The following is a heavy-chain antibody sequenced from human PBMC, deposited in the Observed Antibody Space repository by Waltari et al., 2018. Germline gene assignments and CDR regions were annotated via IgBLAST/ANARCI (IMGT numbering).Heavy chain of an antibody. D-gene: IGHD5-12*01. V-gene: IGHV3-7*01. Sequence: KGLEWVANIKQDGSEKYYVDSVKGRFTISRDNAKNSLYLQMNSLRAEDTAVYYCARVGGYETPTNYYYYYMDVWGKGTTVTVSS. J-gene: IGHJ6*03. CDR2: IKQDGSEK. CDR3: ARVGGYETPTNYYYYYMDV.